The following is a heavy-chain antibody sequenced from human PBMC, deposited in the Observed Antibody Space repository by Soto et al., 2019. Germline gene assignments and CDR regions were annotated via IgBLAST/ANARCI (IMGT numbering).Heavy chain of an antibody. CDR2: IYPGDSDT. J-gene: IGHJ6*02. CDR3: ARQYCSSTSCYTAYYYYGMDV. V-gene: IGHV5-51*01. Sequence: RGESLKISCKGSGYSFTSYWIGWVRQMPGKGLEWMGIIYPGDSDTRYSPSFQGQVTISADKSISTAYLQWSSLKASDTAMYYCARQYCSSTSCYTAYYYYGMDVWGQGTTVTVSS. D-gene: IGHD2-2*02. CDR1: GYSFTSYW.